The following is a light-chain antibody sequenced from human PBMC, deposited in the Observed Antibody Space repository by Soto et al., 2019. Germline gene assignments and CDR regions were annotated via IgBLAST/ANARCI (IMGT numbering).Light chain of an antibody. V-gene: IGKV3-20*01. CDR2: GAS. J-gene: IGKJ5*01. CDR3: MQALQTPPIT. CDR1: QSVSNNY. Sequence: EVVLTQSPVTLSLSPGERATLSCRASQSVSNNYLAWYQQKPGQAPRLLIYGASNRATGIPDRFSGSGSGTDFTLKISRVEAEDVGVYYCMQALQTPPITFGQGTRLEIK.